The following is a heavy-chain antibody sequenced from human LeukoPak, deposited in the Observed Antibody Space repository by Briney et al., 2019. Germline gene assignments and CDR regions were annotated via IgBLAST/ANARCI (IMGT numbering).Heavy chain of an antibody. Sequence: ASVKVSCKASGGTFSSYAISWVRQAPGQGLEWMGGIIPILGTANYAQKFQGRVTITADESTSTAYMELSSLRSEDTAVYYCASTGDPRYYYYYYMDVWGKGTTVTISS. J-gene: IGHJ6*03. D-gene: IGHD1-14*01. CDR3: ASTGDPRYYYYYYMDV. CDR1: GGTFSSYA. V-gene: IGHV1-69*13. CDR2: IIPILGTA.